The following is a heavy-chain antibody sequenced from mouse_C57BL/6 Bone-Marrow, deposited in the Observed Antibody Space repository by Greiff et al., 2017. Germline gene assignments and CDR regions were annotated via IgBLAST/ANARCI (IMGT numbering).Heavy chain of an antibody. Sequence: VKLQESGAELARPGASVKLSCKASGYSFTSYGISWVKQSTGQGLEWIGELYPRSGNTYYNEKFKGKATLTADKSSSTAYMELRSLTSEDSAVYFCANYYGLSARDNWGQGTSGTVSS. CDR2: LYPRSGNT. J-gene: IGHJ4*01. V-gene: IGHV1-81*01. CDR1: GYSFTSYG. CDR3: ANYYGLSARDN. D-gene: IGHD1-1*01.